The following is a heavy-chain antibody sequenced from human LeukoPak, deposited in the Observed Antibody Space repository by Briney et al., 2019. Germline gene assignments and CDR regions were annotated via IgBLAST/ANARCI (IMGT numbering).Heavy chain of an antibody. CDR3: ASNFRCLDV. CDR2: ITFSSDYI. D-gene: IGHD1-1*01. J-gene: IGHJ6*04. Sequence: PGGSLRLSCSASGFTFSTYNMNWVRQAPGKGLEWVSSITFSSDYIYYADSVKGRFTISRDNAKNSLYLQMNSLRAEDTVVYYCASNFRCLDVWGKGTTVTVSS. CDR1: GFTFSTYN. V-gene: IGHV3-21*01.